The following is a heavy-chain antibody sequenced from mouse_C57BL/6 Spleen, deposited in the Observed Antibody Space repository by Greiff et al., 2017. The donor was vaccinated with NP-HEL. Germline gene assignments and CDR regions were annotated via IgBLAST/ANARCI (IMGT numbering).Heavy chain of an antibody. CDR1: GYTFTSYW. J-gene: IGHJ4*01. Sequence: QVQLQQPGAELVRPGTSVKLSCKASGYTFTSYWMHWVKQRPGQGLEWIGVIDPSDSYTNYNQTFTGKATLTVDTSSSTAYMQLSSLTSEDSAVYYCARNWVSYYYAMDYWGQGTSVTVSS. D-gene: IGHD4-1*01. CDR3: ARNWVSYYYAMDY. CDR2: IDPSDSYT. V-gene: IGHV1-59*01.